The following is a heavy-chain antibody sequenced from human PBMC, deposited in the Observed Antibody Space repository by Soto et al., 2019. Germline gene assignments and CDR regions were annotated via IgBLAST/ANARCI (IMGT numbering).Heavy chain of an antibody. J-gene: IGHJ3*02. D-gene: IGHD6-19*01. V-gene: IGHV4-4*07. CDR3: ARALDSSGWYGDDAFDI. CDR2: MSSSGVT. Sequence: PSETLSLTCTVSGGSISNKYWSWIRQPAGKGLEWIGRMSSSGVTNYSPSLKSRVTMSVDMSKSQFSLKLSSVTATDAAVYYCARALDSSGWYGDDAFDIWGQGTMVTVSS. CDR1: GGSISNKY.